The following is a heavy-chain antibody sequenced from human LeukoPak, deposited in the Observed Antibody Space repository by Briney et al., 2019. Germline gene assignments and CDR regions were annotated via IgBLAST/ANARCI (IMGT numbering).Heavy chain of an antibody. J-gene: IGHJ4*02. CDR1: GFTFTSYG. CDR3: AREVVLTGTSVFDS. D-gene: IGHD2-21*02. V-gene: IGHV3-74*01. Sequence: GGSLRLSCAVSGFTFTSYGMNWVRQAPGKGLEWVSRINSDGSSTIYADSVKGRFTISRDNAENTVYLQMNSLRAEDTAVYYCAREVVLTGTSVFDSWGQGTVVTVSS. CDR2: INSDGSST.